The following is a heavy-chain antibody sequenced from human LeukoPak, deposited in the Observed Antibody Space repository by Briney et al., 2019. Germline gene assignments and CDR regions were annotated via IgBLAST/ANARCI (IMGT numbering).Heavy chain of an antibody. CDR3: ARGQRFLEWPRGNWFDP. CDR2: INHSGST. J-gene: IGHJ5*02. Sequence: SETLSLTCAVYGGSFSGYYWSWIRQPPGKGLEWIGGINHSGSTNYNPSLKSRVTISVDTSKNQFSLKLSSVTAADTAVYYCARGQRFLEWPRGNWFDPWGQGTLVTVSS. V-gene: IGHV4-34*01. D-gene: IGHD3-3*01. CDR1: GGSFSGYY.